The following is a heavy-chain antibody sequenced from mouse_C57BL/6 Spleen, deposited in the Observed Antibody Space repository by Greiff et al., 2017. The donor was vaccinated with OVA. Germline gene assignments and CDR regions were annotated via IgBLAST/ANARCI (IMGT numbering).Heavy chain of an antibody. V-gene: IGHV1-9*01. CDR1: GYTFTGYW. Sequence: QVQLQQSGAELMKPGASVKLSCKATGYTFTGYWIEWVKQRPGHGLEWIGEILPGSGSTNYNEKFKGKATFTADTSSNTAYMQLSSLPTEDSAIYYCARRDYYGSIPYYSMDYWGQGTSVTVSS. CDR2: ILPGSGST. D-gene: IGHD1-1*01. J-gene: IGHJ4*01. CDR3: ARRDYYGSIPYYSMDY.